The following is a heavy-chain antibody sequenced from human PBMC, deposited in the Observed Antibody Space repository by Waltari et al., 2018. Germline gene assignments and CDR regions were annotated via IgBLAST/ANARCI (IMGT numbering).Heavy chain of an antibody. CDR1: GFTFTSYA. J-gene: IGHJ5*02. Sequence: VQLVDSGGDMVQPGGSLRLSCAASGFTFTSYAMHWVRQAPGKGREWVPGISGAGMTTYYRDSVRGRFTISRDNAKNTVYLQMDSLRVEDTAVYYCAKDVALLVVPAAHDWFDPWGQGTLVTVSS. CDR2: ISGAGMTT. D-gene: IGHD2-2*01. CDR3: AKDVALLVVPAAHDWFDP. V-gene: IGHV3-23*04.